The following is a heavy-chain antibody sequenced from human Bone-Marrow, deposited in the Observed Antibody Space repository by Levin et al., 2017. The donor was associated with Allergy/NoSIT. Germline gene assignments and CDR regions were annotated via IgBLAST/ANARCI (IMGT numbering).Heavy chain of an antibody. CDR2: VAFNNSAT. J-gene: IGHJ4*02. D-gene: IGHD1-20*01. CDR3: ARDHNFAIDY. CDR1: GFPFSHFT. Sequence: SCTASGFPFSHFTMNWVRQAPGKGLEWVSYVAFNNSATHYADSVKGRFTISRDNAKNSLYLQMKSLRAEDTAVYYCARDHNFAIDYWGQGTLVTVSS. V-gene: IGHV3-48*01.